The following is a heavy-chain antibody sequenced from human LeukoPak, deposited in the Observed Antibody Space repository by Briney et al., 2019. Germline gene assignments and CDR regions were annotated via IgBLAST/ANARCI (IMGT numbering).Heavy chain of an antibody. Sequence: PGGSLRLSCAASGFTFSNYAMSWVRQAPGKGLERVSATSGSGGSTYYADSVKGRFTISRDNSKNTLYLQMNSLRAEDTAVYYCAKDRGSSAGYFDYWGQGTLVTVSS. CDR3: AKDRGSSAGYFDY. J-gene: IGHJ4*02. CDR1: GFTFSNYA. V-gene: IGHV3-23*01. CDR2: TSGSGGST.